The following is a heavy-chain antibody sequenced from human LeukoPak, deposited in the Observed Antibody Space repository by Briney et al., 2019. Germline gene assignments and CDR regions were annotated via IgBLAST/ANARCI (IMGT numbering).Heavy chain of an antibody. CDR3: ARVKYYDSGYYGIFYYYYMDV. Sequence: GGSLRLSCAAAGFTFSDYHMAWIRQPPGKGLEWVSYMSGGSYTIHYADSAKGRFTISRDDAESSLSLQMNSLRAEDTAVYYCARVKYYDSGYYGIFYYYYMDVWGKGTTVTVSS. V-gene: IGHV3-11*04. CDR1: GFTFSDYH. J-gene: IGHJ6*03. D-gene: IGHD3-22*01. CDR2: MSGGSYTI.